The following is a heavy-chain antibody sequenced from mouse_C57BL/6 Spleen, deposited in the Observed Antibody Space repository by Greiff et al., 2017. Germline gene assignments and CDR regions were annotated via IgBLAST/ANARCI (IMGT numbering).Heavy chain of an antibody. CDR1: GYSFTDYN. V-gene: IGHV1-39*01. J-gene: IGHJ3*01. D-gene: IGHD1-1*01. CDR3: ARDGYYGSSLLFAY. Sequence: EVQLQQSGPELVKPGASVKISCKASGYSFTDYNMNWVKQSHGKSLEWIGVINPNYGTTSYNPKFKGKATLPVDQSSSTAYMQLNSLSSEYSAVYYGARDGYYGSSLLFAYWGQGTLVTVSA. CDR2: INPNYGTT.